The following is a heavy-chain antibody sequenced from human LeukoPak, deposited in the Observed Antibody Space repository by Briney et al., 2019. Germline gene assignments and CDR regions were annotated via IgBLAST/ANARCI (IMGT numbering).Heavy chain of an antibody. CDR3: AREDLTASTDDY. CDR2: IYTSGST. J-gene: IGHJ4*02. CDR1: GGSISSGSYY. D-gene: IGHD2-21*02. Sequence: SQTLSLTCTVSGGSISSGSYYWSWIRQPAGKGLEWIGRIYTSGSTNYNPSLKSRVTISVDTSKNQFSLKLSSVTAADTAVYHCAREDLTASTDDYWGQGTLVTVSS. V-gene: IGHV4-61*02.